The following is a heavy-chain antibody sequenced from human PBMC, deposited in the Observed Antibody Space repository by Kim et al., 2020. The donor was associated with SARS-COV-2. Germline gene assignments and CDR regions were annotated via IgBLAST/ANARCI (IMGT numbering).Heavy chain of an antibody. V-gene: IGHV4-59*01. D-gene: IGHD5-18*01. CDR1: GGSISSYY. CDR2: IYYSGST. J-gene: IGHJ6*04. Sequence: SETLSLTCTVSGGSISSYYWSWIRQPPGKGLEWIGYIYYSGSTNYNPSLKSRVTISVDTSKNQFSLKLSSVTAADTAVYYCATDTAMVTPYYYYGMDVWGKGTTVTVSS. CDR3: ATDTAMVTPYYYYGMDV.